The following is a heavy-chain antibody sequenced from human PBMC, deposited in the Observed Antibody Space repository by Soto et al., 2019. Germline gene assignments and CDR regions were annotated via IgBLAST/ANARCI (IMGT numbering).Heavy chain of an antibody. CDR1: GGSISSSSYY. CDR2: IYYSGST. J-gene: IGHJ4*02. V-gene: IGHV4-39*01. D-gene: IGHD3-16*01. CDR3: ARLRLRVKGPFDY. Sequence: SETLSLTCTVSGGSISSSSYYWGWIRQPPGKGLEWIGSIYYSGSTYYNPSLKSRVTISVDTSKNQFSLKLSSVTAADTAVYYCARLRLRVKGPFDYWGQGTLVTVSS.